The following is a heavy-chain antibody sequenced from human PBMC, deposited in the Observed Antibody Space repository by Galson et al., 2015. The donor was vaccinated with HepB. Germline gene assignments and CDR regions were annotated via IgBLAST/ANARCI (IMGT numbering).Heavy chain of an antibody. D-gene: IGHD1-14*01. V-gene: IGHV4-39*01. CDR1: GGSISSSSYY. Sequence: SETLSLTCTVSGGSISSSSYYWGWIRQPPGKGLEWIASIYYSGSTYYNPSLKSRVTISVDTSKNQFSLKLSSVTAADTAVYYCARRPPRNPIDYWGQGTLVTVSS. J-gene: IGHJ4*02. CDR2: IYYSGST. CDR3: ARRPPRNPIDY.